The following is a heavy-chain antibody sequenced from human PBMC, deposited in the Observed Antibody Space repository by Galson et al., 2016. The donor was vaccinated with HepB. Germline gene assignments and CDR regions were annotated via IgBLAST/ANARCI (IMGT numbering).Heavy chain of an antibody. J-gene: IGHJ4*02. V-gene: IGHV3-48*03. CDR3: ARDMSSGWYWVYFDF. CDR1: GFTFRSYE. Sequence: SLRLSCAASGFTFRSYEMNWVRQAPGKGLEWVSYISSSGSTIKDADSVKGRFTISRDNAKNSMYLQMNSLRAEGTAVYYCARDMSSGWYWVYFDFWGQGTLVTVSS. CDR2: ISSSGSTI. D-gene: IGHD6-19*01.